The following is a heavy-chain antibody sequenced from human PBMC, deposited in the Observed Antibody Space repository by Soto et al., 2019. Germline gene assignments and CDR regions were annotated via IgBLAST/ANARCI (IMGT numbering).Heavy chain of an antibody. CDR1: GFTFSSYG. Sequence: GGSLRLSCPASGFTFSSYGMQWVRQAPGKGLEWVAVISYDGSNKYYADCVKGRFTISRDNSKNTLYLQMNSLRAEDTAVYYCAKDGGSSSLSLHYWGQGTLVT. CDR2: ISYDGSNK. J-gene: IGHJ4*02. CDR3: AKDGGSSSLSLHY. V-gene: IGHV3-30*18. D-gene: IGHD6-6*01.